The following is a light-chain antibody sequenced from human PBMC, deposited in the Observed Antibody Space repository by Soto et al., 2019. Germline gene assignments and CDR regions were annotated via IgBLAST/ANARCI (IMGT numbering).Light chain of an antibody. CDR1: QSVSNNY. CDR3: QQYGSSGT. J-gene: IGKJ1*01. V-gene: IGKV3-20*01. Sequence: EIVLTQSPGTLSLSPGERATLSCRASQSVSNNYLAWYQQKPGQAPRLLIYGASNRATDIPDRFSCSGSGTDFTLTISRLEPEDFAVYYCQQYGSSGTFGQGTKVEIK. CDR2: GAS.